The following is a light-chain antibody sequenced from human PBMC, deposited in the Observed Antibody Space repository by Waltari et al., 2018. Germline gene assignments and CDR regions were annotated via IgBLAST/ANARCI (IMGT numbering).Light chain of an antibody. J-gene: IGKJ2*02. CDR1: QSITTY. Sequence: QMTQSPSSLSASIGDRITITCRASQSITTYLNWYQQKPGKTPNLLIFAASSLQSGVPSRFSGNGSGTEFTLTIRSLQPEDFATDYCQQSYIVPPWTFAQGTKLEIK. V-gene: IGKV1-39*01. CDR3: QQSYIVPPWT. CDR2: AAS.